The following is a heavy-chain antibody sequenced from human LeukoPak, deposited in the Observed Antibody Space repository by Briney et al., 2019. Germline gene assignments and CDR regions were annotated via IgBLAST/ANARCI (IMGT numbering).Heavy chain of an antibody. D-gene: IGHD3-16*01. Sequence: GGSLRLSCAASGFSFSSYAMSWVRQAPGKGLEWVSCISSNGGSTYYADSVKGRFTISRHTSKNTLYLQMNSLSAVDTTEYYCDRLGDDVAYTRGYLDYWGQGTLVTVSS. J-gene: IGHJ4*02. CDR2: ISSNGGST. V-gene: IGHV3-23*01. CDR1: GFSFSSYA. CDR3: DRLGDDVAYTRGYLDY.